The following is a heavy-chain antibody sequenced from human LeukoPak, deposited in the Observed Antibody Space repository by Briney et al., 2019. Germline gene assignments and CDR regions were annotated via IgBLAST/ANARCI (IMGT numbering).Heavy chain of an antibody. CDR3: ARDLDDGYSSSHWFDP. CDR2: IIPILGIA. J-gene: IGHJ5*02. Sequence: SVEVSCKASGGTFSSYTISWVRQAPGQGLEWMGRIIPILGIANYAQKFQGRVTITADKSTSTAYMELSSLRSEDTAVYYCARDLDDGYSSSHWFDPWGQGTLVTVSS. D-gene: IGHD6-6*01. V-gene: IGHV1-69*04. CDR1: GGTFSSYT.